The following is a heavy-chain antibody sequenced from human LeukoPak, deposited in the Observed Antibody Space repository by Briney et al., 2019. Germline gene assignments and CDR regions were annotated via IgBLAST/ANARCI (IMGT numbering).Heavy chain of an antibody. CDR3: ARDSQWLGNYYYYYMDV. CDR1: GFTFSSYW. J-gene: IGHJ6*03. CDR2: IKQDGSEK. V-gene: IGHV3-7*01. D-gene: IGHD6-19*01. Sequence: PGGSLRLSCAAFGFTFSSYWMSWVRQAPGKGLEWVANIKQDGSEKYYVDSVKGRFTISRDNAKNSLYLQMNSLRAEDTAVYYCARDSQWLGNYYYYYMDVWGKGTTVTVSS.